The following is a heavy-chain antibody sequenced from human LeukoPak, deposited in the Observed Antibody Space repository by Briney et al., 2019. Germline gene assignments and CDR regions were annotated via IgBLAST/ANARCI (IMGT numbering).Heavy chain of an antibody. D-gene: IGHD2-2*02. CDR2: INHSGST. V-gene: IGHV4-34*01. J-gene: IGHJ5*02. Sequence: GSLRLSCAASGFTVSSNYMSWIRQPPGKGLEWIGEINHSGSTNYNPSLKSRVTISVDTSKNQFSLKLSSVTAADTAVYYCASIPPTNWFDPWGQGTLVTVSS. CDR1: GFTVSSNY. CDR3: ASIPPTNWFDP.